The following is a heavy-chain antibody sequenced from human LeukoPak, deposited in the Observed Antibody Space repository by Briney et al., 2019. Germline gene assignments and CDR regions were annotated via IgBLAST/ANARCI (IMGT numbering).Heavy chain of an antibody. J-gene: IGHJ4*02. V-gene: IGHV3-23*01. Sequence: GGSLRLSCAASGFTFSSYGMHWVRQAPGKGLEWVSAISGSGGSTYYADSVKGRFTIFRDNSKNTLYLQMNSLRAEDTAVYHCAKEIYYDSTGPQYWGQGTLVTVSS. D-gene: IGHD3-22*01. CDR2: ISGSGGST. CDR3: AKEIYYDSTGPQY. CDR1: GFTFSSYG.